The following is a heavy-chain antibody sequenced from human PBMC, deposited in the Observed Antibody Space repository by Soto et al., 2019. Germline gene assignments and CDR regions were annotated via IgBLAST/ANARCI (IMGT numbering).Heavy chain of an antibody. D-gene: IGHD6-13*01. CDR3: ARASAYSTPWSFDN. V-gene: IGHV1-18*01. CDR1: GYTFSRYG. Sequence: QVQLVQSGAEVKKPGASVRVSCKASGYTFSRYGISWVRQAPGQGLEWTGWIIGFNGNTKESEKLQGRVTLTTDTAANTAHMELRGLRSDDTAVYYCARASAYSTPWSFDNWGQGTLVTVSS. J-gene: IGHJ4*02. CDR2: IIGFNGNT.